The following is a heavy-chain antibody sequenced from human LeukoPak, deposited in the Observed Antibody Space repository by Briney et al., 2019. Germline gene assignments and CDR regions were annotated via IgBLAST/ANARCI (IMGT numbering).Heavy chain of an antibody. CDR3: ARDRVDSSGWHSYYYYYGMDV. J-gene: IGHJ6*02. V-gene: IGHV3-21*01. D-gene: IGHD6-19*01. CDR2: ISSGSSYI. Sequence: GGSLRLSCAASGFTFSSYSMNWVRQAPGKGLEWVSSISSGSSYIYYADSVKGRSTISRDNAKNSLYLQMNSLRAEDTAVYYCARDRVDSSGWHSYYYYYGMDVWGQGTTVTVSS. CDR1: GFTFSSYS.